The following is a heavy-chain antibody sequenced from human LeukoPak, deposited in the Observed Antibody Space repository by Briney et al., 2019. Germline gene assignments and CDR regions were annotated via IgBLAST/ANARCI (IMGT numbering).Heavy chain of an antibody. V-gene: IGHV3-23*01. CDR1: GFTFSSQA. Sequence: GGSLRLSCAASGFTFSSQAMSWVRQAPGKGLEWVSGISNSGGSAYYADSVKGRFTISRDNSKNALYLQMNSLRAEDTAVYYCAKDGYSDYDPTYFDYWGQGTLVTVSS. CDR3: AKDGYSDYDPTYFDY. CDR2: ISNSGGSA. D-gene: IGHD5-12*01. J-gene: IGHJ4*02.